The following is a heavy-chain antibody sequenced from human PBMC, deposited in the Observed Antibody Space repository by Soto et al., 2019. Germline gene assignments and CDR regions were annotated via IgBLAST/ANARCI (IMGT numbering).Heavy chain of an antibody. CDR1: GISVSTSGCY. Sequence: PLETLCLTYTVAGISVSTSGCYWGRVSQPPGKGLDWIGNIYYSGSTFYNPSLRSRVTLSVDTSKNQFSLRLNSVTAADTAVYFCAGFVVPASRNSDFDYWGQGTLVTVSS. CDR2: IYYSGST. V-gene: IGHV4-39*01. J-gene: IGHJ4*02. D-gene: IGHD2-15*01. CDR3: AGFVVPASRNSDFDY.